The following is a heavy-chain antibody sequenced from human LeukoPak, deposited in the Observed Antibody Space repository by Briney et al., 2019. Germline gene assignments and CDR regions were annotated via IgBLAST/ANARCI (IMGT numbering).Heavy chain of an antibody. Sequence: SETLSLTCNVSGFSLTIGYFWGWIRQPPGKGLEWIGSIFHSGSTYFNPSLKSRVTISVDTSKNQFSLKLSSVTAADTAVYYCARVYSGSYSIYYYYYMDVWGKGTTVTISS. J-gene: IGHJ6*03. CDR1: GFSLTIGYF. V-gene: IGHV4-38-2*02. D-gene: IGHD1-26*01. CDR3: ARVYSGSYSIYYYYYMDV. CDR2: IFHSGST.